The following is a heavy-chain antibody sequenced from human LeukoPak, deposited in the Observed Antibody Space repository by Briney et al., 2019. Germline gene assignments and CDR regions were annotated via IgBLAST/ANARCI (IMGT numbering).Heavy chain of an antibody. CDR2: ISSSGSTI. D-gene: IGHD1-1*01. CDR3: ARDGSTGASRYNWFDP. CDR1: GFTFSSSE. V-gene: IGHV3-48*03. Sequence: GGSLGLSCVASGFTFSSSEMNWVRQAPGKGLEWVSYISSSGSTIYYADSVKGRFTISRDNAKNSLYLQMNSLRAEDTAVYYCARDGSTGASRYNWFDPWGQGTQVTVSS. J-gene: IGHJ5*02.